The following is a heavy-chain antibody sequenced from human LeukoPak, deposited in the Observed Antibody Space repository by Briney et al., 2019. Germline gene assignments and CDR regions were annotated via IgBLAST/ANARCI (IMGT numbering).Heavy chain of an antibody. Sequence: GSLRLSCAASGFTFSSYAMSWVRQAPGKGLEWVSAISGSGGSTYYADSVKGRFTISRDNSKNTLFLQMNSLGTEDTAVYYCARAPDYFDYWGQGTLVTVSS. CDR1: GFTFSSYA. CDR3: ARAPDYFDY. CDR2: ISGSGGST. V-gene: IGHV3-23*01. D-gene: IGHD4/OR15-4a*01. J-gene: IGHJ4*02.